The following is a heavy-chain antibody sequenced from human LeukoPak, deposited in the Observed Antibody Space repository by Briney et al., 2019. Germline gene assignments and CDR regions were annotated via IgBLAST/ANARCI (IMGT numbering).Heavy chain of an antibody. CDR1: GFTVSSNY. Sequence: PGGSLRLSCAATGFTVSSNYMSWVRQAPGKGLEWVSVIYSGGSTYYADPVKGRFTISRDNSKSTLYLQMNSLRAEDTAVYYCARDSGGDYGSGAFDIWGQGTMVTVSS. J-gene: IGHJ3*02. CDR3: ARDSGGDYGSGAFDI. CDR2: IYSGGST. D-gene: IGHD4-17*01. V-gene: IGHV3-66*02.